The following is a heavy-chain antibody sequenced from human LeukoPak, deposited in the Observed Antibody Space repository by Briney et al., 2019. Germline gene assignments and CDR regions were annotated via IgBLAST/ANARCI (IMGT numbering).Heavy chain of an antibody. V-gene: IGHV3-33*06. J-gene: IGHJ4*02. D-gene: IGHD3-9*01. Sequence: GGSLRLSCAASGFTFSTYGMHWVRQAPGKGLEWVAVSWYDGSIKYYADSVKGRFTISRDNSKNTLYLQMNSLRAEDTAVYYCANHLRYSGWGQGTLVTVSS. CDR3: ANHLRYSG. CDR1: GFTFSTYG. CDR2: SWYDGSIK.